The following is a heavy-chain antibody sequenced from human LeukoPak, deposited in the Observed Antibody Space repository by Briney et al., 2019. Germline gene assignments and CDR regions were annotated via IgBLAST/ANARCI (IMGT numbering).Heavy chain of an antibody. CDR2: INPSGGST. Sequence: GASVKVSCKASGYTFTGYYMHWVRQAPGQGLEWMGIINPSGGSTSYAQKFQGRVTITTDESTSTAYMELSSLRSEDTAVYYCARCADFWSGPHYMDVWGKGTTVTVSS. J-gene: IGHJ6*03. CDR1: GYTFTGYY. V-gene: IGHV1-46*01. CDR3: ARCADFWSGPHYMDV. D-gene: IGHD3-3*01.